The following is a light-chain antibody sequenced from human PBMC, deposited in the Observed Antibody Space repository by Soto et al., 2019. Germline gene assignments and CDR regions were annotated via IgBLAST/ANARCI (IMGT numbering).Light chain of an antibody. V-gene: IGLV3-25*02. J-gene: IGLJ1*01. CDR3: QSSDSSGRYPYV. CDR2: KDN. CDR1: ALPKQY. Sequence: SYELTQPPSVSVSPGQTARITCSGDALPKQYAYWYQQKPGQAPVVVIYKDNERPSGLPERFSGSTSGTTVTLTISGVQAEDEADYFCQSSDSSGRYPYVFGTGTKLTVL.